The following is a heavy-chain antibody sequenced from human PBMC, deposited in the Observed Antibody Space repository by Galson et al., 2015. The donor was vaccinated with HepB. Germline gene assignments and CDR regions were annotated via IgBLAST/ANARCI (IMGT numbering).Heavy chain of an antibody. CDR3: AKDISSSWYMGVDY. Sequence: SLRLSCAASGFTFSSYGMHWVRQAPGKGLEWVAFIRYDGSNKYYADSVKGRFTISRDNSKNTLYLQMNSLRAEDTAVYYCAKDISSSWYMGVDYWGQGTLVTVSS. CDR1: GFTFSSYG. V-gene: IGHV3-30*02. J-gene: IGHJ4*02. D-gene: IGHD6-13*01. CDR2: IRYDGSNK.